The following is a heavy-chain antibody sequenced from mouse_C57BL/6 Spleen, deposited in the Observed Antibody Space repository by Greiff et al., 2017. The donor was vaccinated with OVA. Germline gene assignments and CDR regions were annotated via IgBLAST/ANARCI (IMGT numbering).Heavy chain of an antibody. D-gene: IGHD2-2*01. CDR2: INYDGSST. CDR3: AREGYGYDWYFDV. J-gene: IGHJ1*03. V-gene: IGHV5-16*01. Sequence: EVQRVESEGGLVQPGSSMKLSCTASGFTFSDYYMAWVRQVPEKGLEWVANINYDGSSTYYLDSLKSRFIISRDNAKNILYLQMSSLKSEDTATYYCAREGYGYDWYFDVWGTGTTVTVSS. CDR1: GFTFSDYY.